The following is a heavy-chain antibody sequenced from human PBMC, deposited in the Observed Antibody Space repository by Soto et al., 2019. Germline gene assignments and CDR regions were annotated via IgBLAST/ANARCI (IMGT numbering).Heavy chain of an antibody. Sequence: GGSLRLSCAASGFTFSSYWMHWVRQAPGKGLVWVSRINSDGSSTSYAGSVKGRFTISRDNAKNTLYLQMNSLRAEDTAVYYCARELVTTWWDWFDPWGQGTLVTVSS. V-gene: IGHV3-74*01. CDR2: INSDGSST. J-gene: IGHJ5*02. CDR3: ARELVTTWWDWFDP. CDR1: GFTFSSYW. D-gene: IGHD4-4*01.